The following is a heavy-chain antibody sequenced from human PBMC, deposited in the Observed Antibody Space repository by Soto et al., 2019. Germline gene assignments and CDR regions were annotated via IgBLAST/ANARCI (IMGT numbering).Heavy chain of an antibody. CDR1: GGPYNSFA. Sequence: SVKVSCKXSGGPYNSFAISWVRQAPGQGLEWIGGIIPVFGTATYAQKFKGRVTITAEESTSTAYMELSSLTSEDTAVYYCARFLGGAGSYYDGQNYNYYNGMDVWGQGTTVTVS. J-gene: IGHJ6*02. D-gene: IGHD3-10*01. V-gene: IGHV1-69*13. CDR3: ARFLGGAGSYYDGQNYNYYNGMDV. CDR2: IIPVFGTA.